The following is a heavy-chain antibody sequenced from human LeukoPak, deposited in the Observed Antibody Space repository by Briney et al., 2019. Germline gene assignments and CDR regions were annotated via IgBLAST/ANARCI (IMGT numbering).Heavy chain of an antibody. V-gene: IGHV4-39*01. Sequence: SESLSLTCTVSGGSISSTSYFWAWIRQPPGKGLEWIGNIYYSGSTDYNPSLKSRVTISVDTSQNQVSLNLSSVTAADSAVFYCARLSSGSYSSGSFDYWGQGTLVTVSS. CDR2: IYYSGST. CDR3: ARLSSGSYSSGSFDY. CDR1: GGSISSTSYF. D-gene: IGHD1-26*01. J-gene: IGHJ4*02.